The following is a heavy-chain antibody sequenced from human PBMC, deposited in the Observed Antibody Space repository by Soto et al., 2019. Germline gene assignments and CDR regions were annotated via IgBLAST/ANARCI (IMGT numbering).Heavy chain of an antibody. D-gene: IGHD2-15*01. J-gene: IGHJ4*02. Sequence: SETLSLTCTVSGGSISSDYWSWIRQPPGKGLEWIGYIYYIGTTNYNPSLKSRVTISVDTSKNQFSLKLSSVTAADTAVYYCARQSRGSVLRGVFDYWGQGTLVTVSS. CDR3: ARQSRGSVLRGVFDY. CDR2: IYYIGTT. V-gene: IGHV4-59*08. CDR1: GGSISSDY.